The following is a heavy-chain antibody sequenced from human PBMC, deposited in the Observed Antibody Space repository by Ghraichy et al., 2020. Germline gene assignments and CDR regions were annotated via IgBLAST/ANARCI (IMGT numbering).Heavy chain of an antibody. J-gene: IGHJ4*02. CDR3: ARAEAVAGLGSLDY. CDR2: ISSSSTYI. Sequence: GGSLRLSCAASGFTFSSYSINWVRQAPGKGLEWVSSISSSSTYIYYADSVKGRFTISRDYAKNSVHLQMNSLRVEDTAVYCCARAEAVAGLGSLDYWGQGTLVTVSS. D-gene: IGHD6-19*01. V-gene: IGHV3-21*01. CDR1: GFTFSSYS.